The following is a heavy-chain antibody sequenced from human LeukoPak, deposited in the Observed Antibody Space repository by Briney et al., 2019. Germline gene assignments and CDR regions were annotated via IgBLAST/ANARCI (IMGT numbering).Heavy chain of an antibody. CDR2: INPNSGGT. Sequence: ASVKVSCKASGYTFTGYYMHWVRQAPGQGLEWMGWINPNSGGTNYAQKFQGRVTMTRDTSISTAYMELSRLRSDDTAVYYCARDDTIFGVVDEWFDPWGQGTLVTVSS. D-gene: IGHD3-3*01. V-gene: IGHV1-2*02. J-gene: IGHJ5*02. CDR1: GYTFTGYY. CDR3: ARDDTIFGVVDEWFDP.